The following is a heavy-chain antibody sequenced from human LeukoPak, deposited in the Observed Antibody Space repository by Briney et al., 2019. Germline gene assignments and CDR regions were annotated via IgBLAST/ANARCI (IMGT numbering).Heavy chain of an antibody. CDR3: ALSLDYDTLTGWPDAFDI. CDR2: IYWDDDK. V-gene: IGHV2-5*02. D-gene: IGHD3-9*01. CDR1: GFSLSTSGVG. Sequence: SGPTLVDPTQTLTLTCTFSGFSLSTSGVGVGWIRQPPGKALEWLALIYWDDDKRYSPSLKSRLTITKDTSKNQVVLTMTNMDPVDTATYYCALSLDYDTLTGWPDAFDIWGQGTMVTVSS. J-gene: IGHJ3*02.